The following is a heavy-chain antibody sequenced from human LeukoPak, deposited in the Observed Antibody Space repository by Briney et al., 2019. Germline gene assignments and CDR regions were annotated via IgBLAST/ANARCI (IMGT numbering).Heavy chain of an antibody. CDR1: GFTFSSYG. D-gene: IGHD2-2*01. CDR3: AKEIVVVPAATTRSY. CDR2: IRYDGSNK. V-gene: IGHV3-30*02. J-gene: IGHJ4*02. Sequence: PGGSLRLSCAASGFTFSSYGMHWVRQAPGKGLEWVAFIRYDGSNKYYADSVKGRFTISRDNSKNTLYLQMNSLRAEDTAVYYCAKEIVVVPAATTRSYWGQGTLVTVSS.